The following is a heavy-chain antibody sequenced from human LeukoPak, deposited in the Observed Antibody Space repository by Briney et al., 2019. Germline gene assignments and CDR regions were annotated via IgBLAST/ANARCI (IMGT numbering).Heavy chain of an antibody. CDR1: GYSFTNYW. J-gene: IGHJ4*02. V-gene: IGHV5-51*01. Sequence: GESLKISCKASGYSFTNYWIGWLRQMPGKGLEWMGIIYPGDSDTRYRLSFQGQVTISADKSISTAYLQWSSLKASDSAMYYCARQSQGGSSRWYYYWGQGTLVTVSS. CDR3: ARQSQGGSSRWYYY. D-gene: IGHD6-13*01. CDR2: IYPGDSDT.